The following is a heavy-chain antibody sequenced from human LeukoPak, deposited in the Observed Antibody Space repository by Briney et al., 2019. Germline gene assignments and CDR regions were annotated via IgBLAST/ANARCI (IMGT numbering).Heavy chain of an antibody. Sequence: SETLSLTCTVSGGSISSSSYYWGWIRQPPGKGLEWIGSIYYSGSTYYNPSLKSRVTISVDTSKNQFSLKLSSVTAADTAVYYCARVGRLKEKYPNGFDPWGQGTLVTVSS. V-gene: IGHV4-39*07. D-gene: IGHD2-2*02. J-gene: IGHJ5*02. CDR3: ARVGRLKEKYPNGFDP. CDR1: GGSISSSSYY. CDR2: IYYSGST.